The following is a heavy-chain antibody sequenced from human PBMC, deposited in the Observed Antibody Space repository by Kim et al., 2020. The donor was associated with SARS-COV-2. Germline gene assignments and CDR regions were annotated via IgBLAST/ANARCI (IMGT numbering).Heavy chain of an antibody. CDR2: INHSGST. CDR1: GGSFSCYY. Sequence: SETLSLTCAVYGGSFSCYYWSWIRQPPGKGLEWIGEINHSGSTNYNPSLKSRVTISVDTSKNQFSLKLSSVTAADTAVYYCARGSLITMVRGVIMGYYYYYGMDVWGQGTTVTVSS. J-gene: IGHJ6*02. CDR3: ARGSLITMVRGVIMGYYYYYGMDV. V-gene: IGHV4-34*01. D-gene: IGHD3-10*01.